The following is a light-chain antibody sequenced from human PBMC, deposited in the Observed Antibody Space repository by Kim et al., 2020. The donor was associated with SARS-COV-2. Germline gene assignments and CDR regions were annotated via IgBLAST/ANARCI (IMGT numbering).Light chain of an antibody. CDR1: KMEGNS. CDR3: QVWDSAWV. J-gene: IGLJ3*02. V-gene: IGLV3-9*01. Sequence: LGQTTRTACEVAKMEGNSFHRYQQKPAQARVVLSYRRSPRPPGRPERFSSSNSGNTATLAISRAHDGDEDDFYCQVWDSAWVFGGGTQLTVL. CDR2: RRS.